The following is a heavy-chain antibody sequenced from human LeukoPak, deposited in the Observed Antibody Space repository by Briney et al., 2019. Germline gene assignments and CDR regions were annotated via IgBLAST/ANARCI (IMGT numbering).Heavy chain of an antibody. Sequence: GGSLRLSCAASGFTFSSYAMSWVRQAPGKGLEWVSAISGSGGSTYYADSVKGRFTISRDNSKNTLYLQMNSLRAEDTAVYYCAKAQEDIVVVPAAIGAIYYYGMDVWGQGTTVTVSS. J-gene: IGHJ6*02. D-gene: IGHD2-2*02. V-gene: IGHV3-23*01. CDR1: GFTFSSYA. CDR2: ISGSGGST. CDR3: AKAQEDIVVVPAAIGAIYYYGMDV.